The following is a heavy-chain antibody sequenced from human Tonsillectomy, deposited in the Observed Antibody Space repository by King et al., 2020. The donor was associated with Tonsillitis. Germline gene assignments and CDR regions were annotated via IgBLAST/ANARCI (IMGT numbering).Heavy chain of an antibody. CDR1: GFTFSSYG. D-gene: IGHD6-13*01. Sequence: VQLVESGGGVVQPGRSLRLSCAASGFTFSSYGMHWVRQAPGKGLEWVSVISYEGSNKYYADSVKGRFTISRDNSKNTLYLQMNSLRAEDTAVYYCAKSAAAENFDYWGQGTLVTVSS. CDR2: ISYEGSNK. J-gene: IGHJ4*02. V-gene: IGHV3-30*18. CDR3: AKSAAAENFDY.